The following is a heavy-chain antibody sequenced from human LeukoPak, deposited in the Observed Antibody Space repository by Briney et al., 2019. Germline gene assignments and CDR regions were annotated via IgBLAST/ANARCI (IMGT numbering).Heavy chain of an antibody. CDR1: GFTFSSYA. CDR2: LVGSGFTI. D-gene: IGHD3-10*01. V-gene: IGHV3-23*01. CDR3: ARAADMVRGVIMKATRFDP. Sequence: PGGSLRLSCAASGFTFSSYAMSWVRQAPGKGLEWVSTLVGSGFTIYYSDSVKGRFTISRDNSKNTVYLLMNSLRAEDTAVYYCARAADMVRGVIMKATRFDPWGQGTLVTVSS. J-gene: IGHJ5*02.